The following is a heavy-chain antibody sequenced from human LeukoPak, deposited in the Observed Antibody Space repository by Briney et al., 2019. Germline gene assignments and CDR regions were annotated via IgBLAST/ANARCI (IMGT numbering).Heavy chain of an antibody. CDR1: GGSISSGSYY. J-gene: IGHJ4*02. CDR3: ASSGYSYGVDY. Sequence: TLSLTCTVSGGSISSGSYYWSWIRQPAGKGLEWIGRIYTSGSTNYNPSLKSRVTISVDTSKNQFSLKLSSVTAADTAVYYCASSGYSYGVDYWGQGTLVTVSS. D-gene: IGHD5-18*01. V-gene: IGHV4-61*02. CDR2: IYTSGST.